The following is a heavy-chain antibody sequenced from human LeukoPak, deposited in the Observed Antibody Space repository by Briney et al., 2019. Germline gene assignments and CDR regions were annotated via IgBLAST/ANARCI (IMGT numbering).Heavy chain of an antibody. J-gene: IGHJ4*02. D-gene: IGHD2-21*02. CDR1: GYTFADYY. Sequence: ASVKVSCRASGYTFADYYVHWVRQALGQGLEWMGWINPKTNGTNFGLKFLGRVTMTRDTSISTAYMELTSLRSDDTALYYCARSKRRGDLLDYWGQGILVTVSS. V-gene: IGHV1-2*02. CDR2: INPKTNGT. CDR3: ARSKRRGDLLDY.